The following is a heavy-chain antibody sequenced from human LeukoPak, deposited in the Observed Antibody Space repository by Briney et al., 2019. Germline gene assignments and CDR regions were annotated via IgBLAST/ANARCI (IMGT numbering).Heavy chain of an antibody. D-gene: IGHD6-19*01. Sequence: GGSLRLSCAASGFTFSSYAMRWVRQAPGKGLQWVSSISGGGTTTYYADSVRGRFTISRDNSKNTLFLQMSSLRVEDTAVYYCTSSTGWPSYFWGQGTLVTVSS. V-gene: IGHV3-23*01. J-gene: IGHJ4*02. CDR2: ISGGGTTT. CDR3: TSSTGWPSYF. CDR1: GFTFSSYA.